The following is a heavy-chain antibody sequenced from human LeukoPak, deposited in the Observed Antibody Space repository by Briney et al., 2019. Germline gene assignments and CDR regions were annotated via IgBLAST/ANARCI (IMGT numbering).Heavy chain of an antibody. CDR3: ARRGDPHRDWFDP. CDR2: IIPIFGTA. Sequence: SVKVSCKASGGTFSSYAISWVRQAPGQGLEWMGGIIPIFGTANYAQKFQGRVTITTDESTSTAYMELSSLRSEDTAVYYCARRGDPHRDWFDPWGQGTLVTVSS. CDR1: GGTFSSYA. J-gene: IGHJ5*02. V-gene: IGHV1-69*05. D-gene: IGHD7-27*01.